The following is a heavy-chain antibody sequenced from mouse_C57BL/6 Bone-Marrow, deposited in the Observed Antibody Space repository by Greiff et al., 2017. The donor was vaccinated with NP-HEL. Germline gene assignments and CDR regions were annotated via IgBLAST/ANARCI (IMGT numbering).Heavy chain of an antibody. J-gene: IGHJ4*01. CDR2: IHPSDSDT. V-gene: IGHV1-74*01. D-gene: IGHD2-1*01. CDR3: AIGGNYEGAMDY. Sequence: VKQRPGQGLEWIGRIHPSDSDTNYNQKFKGKATLTVDKSSSTAYMQLSSLTSEDSAVYYCAIGGNYEGAMDYWGQGTSVTVSS.